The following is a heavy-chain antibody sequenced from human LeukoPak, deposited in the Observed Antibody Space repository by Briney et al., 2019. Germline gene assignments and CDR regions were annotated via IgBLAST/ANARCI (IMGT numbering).Heavy chain of an antibody. CDR2: ISGSGGST. V-gene: IGHV3-23*01. CDR1: GVTLSNYG. CDR3: AKRGVVIRVILVGFHKEAYYFDS. D-gene: IGHD3-22*01. Sequence: QPGGSLRLSCAVSGVTLSNYGMTWVRQAPGKGLEWVAGISGSGGSTNYADSVKGRFTISRDNPKNTLYPQMNSLRAEDTAMYFCAKRGVVIRVILVGFHKEAYYFDSWGQGALVTVSS. J-gene: IGHJ4*02.